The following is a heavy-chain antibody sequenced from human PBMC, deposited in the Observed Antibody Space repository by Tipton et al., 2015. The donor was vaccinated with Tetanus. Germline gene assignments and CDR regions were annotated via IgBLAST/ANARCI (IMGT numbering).Heavy chain of an antibody. V-gene: IGHV1-46*01. D-gene: IGHD3-16*01. Sequence: QSGAEVKKPGASVKVSCKASGYIFTSYYMHWVRQAPGQGLEWMGIINPSGGSTSYAQKFQGRVTITADESTSTAYMELSSLRSEDTAVYYGASCNRIYVWWFDPWGRGPLVTVSS. J-gene: IGHJ5*02. CDR2: INPSGGST. CDR1: GYIFTSYY. CDR3: ASCNRIYVWWFDP.